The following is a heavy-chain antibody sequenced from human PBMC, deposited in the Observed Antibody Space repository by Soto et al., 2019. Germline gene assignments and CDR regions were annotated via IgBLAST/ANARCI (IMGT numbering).Heavy chain of an antibody. D-gene: IGHD2-21*01. CDR1: GFTFSSYA. CDR3: AKRDSDGDYYFDY. V-gene: IGHV3-23*01. J-gene: IGHJ4*02. Sequence: GGSLRLSCVGSGFTFSSYAMIWVRQAPGKGLEWVSTIGGSGGASTHYADPVKGRFTISRDKSKSTLYLQMNSLRAEDTAIYYCAKRDSDGDYYFDYWGQGTLVTVSS. CDR2: IGGSGGAST.